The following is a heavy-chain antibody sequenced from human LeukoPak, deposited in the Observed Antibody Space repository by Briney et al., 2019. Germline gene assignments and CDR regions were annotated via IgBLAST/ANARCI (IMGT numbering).Heavy chain of an antibody. J-gene: IGHJ4*02. CDR1: GFPFSSYW. D-gene: IGHD3-22*01. V-gene: IGHV3-74*01. CDR3: AKWGRWYYYDSSGYHHIDH. CDR2: VVSDGSRT. Sequence: PGGPLSLSCGASGFPFSSYWMHWVRQAPGKGLVGVSRVVSDGSRTSYADSVKGRFTISRDNAKNTLYLIMNSLRAEDTAVYYCAKWGRWYYYDSSGYHHIDHWGQGTLVTVSS.